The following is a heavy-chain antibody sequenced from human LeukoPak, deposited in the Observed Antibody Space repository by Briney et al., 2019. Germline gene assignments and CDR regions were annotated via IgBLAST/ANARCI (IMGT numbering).Heavy chain of an antibody. CDR2: ISPGGPT. CDR3: AKDGAWLRFDD. V-gene: IGHV3-23*01. Sequence: GGSLRLSCAGSGFPFSSHGMNWVRQAPGKGLEWVSGISPGGPTYYADSVKGRFTISRDDSKNTLYLQMKDLRAEDTAVYYCAKDGAWLRFDDWGQGILVSVSS. J-gene: IGHJ4*02. D-gene: IGHD5-12*01. CDR1: GFPFSSHG.